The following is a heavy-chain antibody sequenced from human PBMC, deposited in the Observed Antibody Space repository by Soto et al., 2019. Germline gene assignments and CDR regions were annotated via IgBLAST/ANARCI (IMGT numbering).Heavy chain of an antibody. V-gene: IGHV1-3*01. Sequence: QVQLVQSGAEVKKPGASVKVSCKASGYTFTTYAMHWVRQAPGQRLEWMGWINAANGGPKYSQKFQDRASFTRDTSASTAYMEVSSLKSEARDIYYCVAVDYGDYWGRGTLVTVSS. CDR1: GYTFTTYA. D-gene: IGHD4-17*01. CDR3: VAVDYGDY. CDR2: INAANGGP. J-gene: IGHJ4*02.